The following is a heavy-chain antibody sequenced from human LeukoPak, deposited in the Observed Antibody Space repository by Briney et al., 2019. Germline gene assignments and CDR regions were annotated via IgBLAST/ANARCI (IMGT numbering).Heavy chain of an antibody. CDR3: ASFSGYEYYYYGMDV. D-gene: IGHD5-12*01. CDR2: IKQDGSEK. J-gene: IGHJ6*04. CDR1: GFTFSSYW. Sequence: PGGSLRLPCAASGFTFSSYWMSWVRQAPGKGLEWVANIKQDGSEKYYVDSVKGRFTISRDNAKNSLYLQMNSLRAEDTAVYYCASFSGYEYYYYGMDVWGKGTTVTVSS. V-gene: IGHV3-7*03.